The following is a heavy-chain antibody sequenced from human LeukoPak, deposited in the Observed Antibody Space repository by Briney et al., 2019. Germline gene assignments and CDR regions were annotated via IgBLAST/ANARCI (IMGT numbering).Heavy chain of an antibody. J-gene: IGHJ5*02. CDR2: ISAYNGNT. CDR3: ARSRDYCSSTSCYAPENWFDP. D-gene: IGHD2-2*01. V-gene: IGHV1-18*01. Sequence: ASVKVSCKASGYTFTSYGISWVRQAPGQGLEWMGWISAYNGNTNYAQKLQGRVTMTTDTSTSTAYMELRSLRSDDTAVYYCARSRDYCSSTSCYAPENWFDPWGQGTLVTVSS. CDR1: GYTFTSYG.